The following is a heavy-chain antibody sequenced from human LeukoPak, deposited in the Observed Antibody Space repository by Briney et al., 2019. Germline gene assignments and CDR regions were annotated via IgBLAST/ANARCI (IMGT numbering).Heavy chain of an antibody. D-gene: IGHD2-2*01. J-gene: IGHJ4*02. CDR1: GYTFTSYG. Sequence: ASVKVSCKASGYTFTSYGISWVRQAPGQGLEWMGWISAYNGNTNYAQKFQGRVTMTRDTSISTAYMELSRLRSDDTAVYYCARGPLPDLGASCPFDYWGQGTLVTVSS. CDR2: ISAYNGNT. CDR3: ARGPLPDLGASCPFDY. V-gene: IGHV1-18*01.